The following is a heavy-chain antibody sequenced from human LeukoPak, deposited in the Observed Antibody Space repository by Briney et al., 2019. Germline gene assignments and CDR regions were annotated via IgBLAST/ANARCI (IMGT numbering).Heavy chain of an antibody. CDR2: INHSGST. V-gene: IGHV4-34*01. Sequence: SETLSLTCAVYGGSFSGYYWSWIRQPPGKGLEWIGEINHSGSTNYNPSLKSRVTISVDTSKNQFSLKLSSVTAADTAVYYCARTKILNSSSWYLGPNWFDPWAREPWSPSPQ. CDR1: GGSFSGYY. J-gene: IGHJ5*02. CDR3: ARTKILNSSSWYLGPNWFDP. D-gene: IGHD6-13*01.